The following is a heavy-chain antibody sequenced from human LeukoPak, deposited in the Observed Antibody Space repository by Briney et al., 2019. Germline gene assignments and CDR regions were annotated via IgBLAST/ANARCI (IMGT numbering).Heavy chain of an antibody. CDR3: ARVVSSGWYPFDY. V-gene: IGHV3-30-3*01. CDR1: GFTFSSYA. J-gene: IGHJ4*02. CDR2: ISYDGSNK. D-gene: IGHD6-19*01. Sequence: PGRSLRLSCAASGFTFSSYAMHWVRQAPGKGLEWVAVISYDGSNKYYADSVKGRFTISRDNSKNTLYLQMNSLRAEDTAVYYCARVVSSGWYPFDYWGQGTLVTVSS.